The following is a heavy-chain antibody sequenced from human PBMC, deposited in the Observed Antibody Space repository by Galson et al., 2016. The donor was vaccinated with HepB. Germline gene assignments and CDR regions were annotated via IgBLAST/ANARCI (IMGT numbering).Heavy chain of an antibody. J-gene: IGHJ3*02. V-gene: IGHV4-61*03. CDR3: ARVSHDSFDI. Sequence: ETLSLTCAVSGVSVTSGGYYWSWIRQPPGKGLEWIGYCYYTANTGYNPSLESRVAISRDTSKNHFSLTLNSLTAADTAVYYCARVSHDSFDIWGQGTMVTVSS. CDR1: GVSVTSGGYY. CDR2: CYYTANT.